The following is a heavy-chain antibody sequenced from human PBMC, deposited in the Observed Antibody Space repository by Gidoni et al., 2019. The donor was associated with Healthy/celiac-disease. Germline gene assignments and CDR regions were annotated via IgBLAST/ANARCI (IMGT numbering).Heavy chain of an antibody. Sequence: QVQLVQSGAEVKKPGASVKVSCKASGYTFTSSSMHWVRQAPGQGLEWMGIINPSGGSTSYAQKFQGRVTMTRDTSTSTVYMELSSLRSEDTAVYYCARVLKDGDYVPFDDAFDIWGQGTMVTVSS. D-gene: IGHD4-17*01. CDR3: ARVLKDGDYVPFDDAFDI. CDR1: GYTFTSSS. V-gene: IGHV1-46*01. CDR2: INPSGGST. J-gene: IGHJ3*02.